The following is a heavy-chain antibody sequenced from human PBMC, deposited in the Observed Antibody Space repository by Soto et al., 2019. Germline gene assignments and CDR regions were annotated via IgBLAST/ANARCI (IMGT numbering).Heavy chain of an antibody. Sequence: GGSLRLSCAASGFTFSSYAMSWVRQAPGKGLEWVSAISGSGGSTYYADSVKGRFTISRDNSKNTLYLQMNSLRAEDTAVYYCAKGRTQYCSSTSCFEFAFDIWGQGTMVTVSS. J-gene: IGHJ3*02. CDR1: GFTFSSYA. CDR2: ISGSGGST. D-gene: IGHD2-2*01. CDR3: AKGRTQYCSSTSCFEFAFDI. V-gene: IGHV3-23*01.